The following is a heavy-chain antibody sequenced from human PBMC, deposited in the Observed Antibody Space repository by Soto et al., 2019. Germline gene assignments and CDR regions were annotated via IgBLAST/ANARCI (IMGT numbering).Heavy chain of an antibody. CDR1: RYIFTNYG. CDR3: ARALTGYRMDV. V-gene: IGHV1-18*01. D-gene: IGHD1-1*01. CDR2: ITTYNGNT. Sequence: QVQLVQSGVEVREPGASVKVSCKAVRYIFTNYGVSWVRQAPGQGLEWMGWITTYNGNTEYAQKFQGRVTMTTDAAVSTAYMELGRLRADDTAIYYCARALTGYRMDVCGQGTTVTISS. J-gene: IGHJ6*02.